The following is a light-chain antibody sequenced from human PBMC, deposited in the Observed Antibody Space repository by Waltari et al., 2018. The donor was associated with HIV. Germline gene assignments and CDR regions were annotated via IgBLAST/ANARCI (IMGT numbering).Light chain of an antibody. Sequence: EIVMTQSPATLSVSPGERATLSCRASQSVSSNLAWYQQKPCQAPRLLIYDASTRATGIPARFSGSGSGTDFSLTISSLQSEDFAVYFCQQYDRWPGITFGGGTKVEI. V-gene: IGKV3-15*01. CDR2: DAS. CDR3: QQYDRWPGIT. CDR1: QSVSSN. J-gene: IGKJ4*01.